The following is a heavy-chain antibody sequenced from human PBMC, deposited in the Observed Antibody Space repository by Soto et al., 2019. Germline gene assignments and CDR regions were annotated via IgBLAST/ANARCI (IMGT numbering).Heavy chain of an antibody. CDR3: ARHRQGSGSYYPYYYYMDV. D-gene: IGHD3-10*01. Sequence: SETLSLTCTVSGGSISSYYWSWIRQPPGKGLEWIGYIYYSGSTNYNPSLKSRVTISVDTSKNQFSLKLSSVTAADTAVYYCARHRQGSGSYYPYYYYMDVWGKGTTVTVSS. CDR2: IYYSGST. J-gene: IGHJ6*03. V-gene: IGHV4-59*08. CDR1: GGSISSYY.